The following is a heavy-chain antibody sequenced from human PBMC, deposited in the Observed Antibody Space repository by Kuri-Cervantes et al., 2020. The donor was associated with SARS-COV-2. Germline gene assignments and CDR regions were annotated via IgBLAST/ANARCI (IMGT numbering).Heavy chain of an antibody. J-gene: IGHJ4*02. CDR2: INHSGST. CDR1: GFTFSSYG. Sequence: ESLKISCAASGFTFSSYGMHWVRQPPGKGLEWIGEINHSGSTNYNPSLKSRVTISVDTSKNQFSLKLSSVTAADTAVYYCARGPEFTYYFDYWGQGTLVTVSS. V-gene: IGHV4-34*01. CDR3: ARGPEFTYYFDY.